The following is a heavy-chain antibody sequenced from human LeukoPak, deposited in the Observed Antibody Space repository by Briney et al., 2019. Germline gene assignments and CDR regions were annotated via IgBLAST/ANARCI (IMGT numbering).Heavy chain of an antibody. D-gene: IGHD2-2*01. Sequence: GGSLRLSCAASGFPFSNNWMSWVRQAPGKGLEWVANIKQDGSEKYYVDSVKGRFTISRDNAKNSLYLQMNSLRVEDTAVYYCARGVGCSSTSCYSDYWGQGTLVIVSS. CDR2: IKQDGSEK. V-gene: IGHV3-7*01. J-gene: IGHJ4*02. CDR3: ARGVGCSSTSCYSDY. CDR1: GFPFSNNW.